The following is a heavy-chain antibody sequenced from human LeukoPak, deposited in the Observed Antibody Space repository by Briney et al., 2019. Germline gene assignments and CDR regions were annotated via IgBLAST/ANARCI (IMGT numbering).Heavy chain of an antibody. Sequence: ASVKVSCKVSGYTLTELSMHWVRQAPGKGLEWMGGFDPEDGETIYAQKFQGRVTMTEDTSTDTAYMELSSLRSEDTAVYYCATEPPTEMATSYVWFDPWGQGTLVTVSS. D-gene: IGHD5-24*01. J-gene: IGHJ5*02. V-gene: IGHV1-24*01. CDR2: FDPEDGET. CDR1: GYTLTELS. CDR3: ATEPPTEMATSYVWFDP.